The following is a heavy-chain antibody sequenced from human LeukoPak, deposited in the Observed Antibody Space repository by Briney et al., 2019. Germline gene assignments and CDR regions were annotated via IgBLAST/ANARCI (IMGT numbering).Heavy chain of an antibody. CDR2: IVSNIDGGTT. J-gene: IGHJ3*01. V-gene: IGHV3-15*04. D-gene: IGHD5-24*01. Sequence: GGSLRLSCAASGFTFSYAWMSWVRQVPGKGLEWVGQIVSNIDGGTTDYAAPVKGRFTISRDDSKNTLYLQVNSLKTEDTAVYYCARGGYNYWDWGQGTMVTVSS. CDR3: ARGGYNYWD. CDR1: GFTFSYAW.